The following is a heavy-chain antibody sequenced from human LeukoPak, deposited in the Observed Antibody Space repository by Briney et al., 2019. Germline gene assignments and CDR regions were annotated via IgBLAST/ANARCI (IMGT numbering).Heavy chain of an antibody. D-gene: IGHD5/OR15-5a*01. V-gene: IGHV4-38-2*02. CDR3: AIDVSKRFDP. CDR1: GYSISSGYY. CDR2: IYHSGST. J-gene: IGHJ5*02. Sequence: SETLSLTCTVSGYSISSGYYWGWIRQPPGKGLEWIGSIYHSGSTYYNPSLKSRVTISVDTSKNQFSLKLSSVTAADTAVYYCAIDVSKRFDPWGQGTLVTVSS.